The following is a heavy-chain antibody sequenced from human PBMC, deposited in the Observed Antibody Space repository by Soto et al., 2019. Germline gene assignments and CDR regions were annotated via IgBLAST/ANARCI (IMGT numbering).Heavy chain of an antibody. CDR3: ARVSGVTESPFDL. CDR1: GVSISSGYC. Sequence: SETLSLTCAVSGVSISSGYCWSWVRQPPGEGPEWIGDVYHSVSTNYNPSLKSRVSLSVEKSKNQFSLKLRSVTAADTAVYYCARVSGVTESPFDLWGLGTLLTVSS. CDR2: VYHSVST. D-gene: IGHD2-21*02. J-gene: IGHJ4*02. V-gene: IGHV4-4*02.